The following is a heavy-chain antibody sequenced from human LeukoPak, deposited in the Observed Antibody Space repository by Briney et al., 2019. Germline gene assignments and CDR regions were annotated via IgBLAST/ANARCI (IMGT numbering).Heavy chain of an antibody. CDR3: ARGRGSYGFPGGY. J-gene: IGHJ4*02. D-gene: IGHD5-18*01. Sequence: SETLSLTCAVYGGSFSGYYWSWIRQPPGKGLEWIGEINHSGSTNYNPSLKSRVTISVDTSKNQFSLKLSSVTAADTAVYYCARGRGSYGFPGGYWGQGTLVTVSS. CDR1: GGSFSGYY. CDR2: INHSGST. V-gene: IGHV4-34*01.